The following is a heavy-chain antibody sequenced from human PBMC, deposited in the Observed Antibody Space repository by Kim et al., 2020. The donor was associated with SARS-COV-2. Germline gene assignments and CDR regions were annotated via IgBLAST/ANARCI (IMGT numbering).Heavy chain of an antibody. CDR3: AKVNGRRFDTTYFDY. D-gene: IGHD1-26*01. Sequence: SVKGRFTISTAHSTPSLYLQMNSLAAEDTAVYYCAKVNGRRFDTTYFDYWGQGTLVTVSS. V-gene: IGHV3-23*01. J-gene: IGHJ4*02.